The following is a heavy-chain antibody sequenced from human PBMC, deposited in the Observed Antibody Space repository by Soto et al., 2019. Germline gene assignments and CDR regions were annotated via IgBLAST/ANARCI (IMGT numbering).Heavy chain of an antibody. CDR3: AKDVSENSGTGIADY. CDR1: GFTFNKCA. CDR2: ISGSGKTT. V-gene: IGHV3-23*01. D-gene: IGHD1-26*01. Sequence: DVQLLESGGGLVQPGGSLRLSCAASGFTFNKCAISWVRQAPGKGLQWVATISGSGKTTEYADSVKGRLTISRDNSRNTVHLQMNSLRVEDTAIYYCAKDVSENSGTGIADYWGQGTLVTVSS. J-gene: IGHJ4*02.